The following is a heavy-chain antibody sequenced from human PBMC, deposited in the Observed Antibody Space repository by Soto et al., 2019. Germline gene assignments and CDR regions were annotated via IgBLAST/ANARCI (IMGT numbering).Heavy chain of an antibody. CDR1: GFTFHDYA. CDR3: AKDISSQWHGGMDV. CDR2: ISWNSNTI. V-gene: IGHV3-9*01. Sequence: EVQLVESGGGLVQPGRSLRLSCAASGFTFHDYAIHWVRLRPGQGLEWVAGISWNSNTIGYADSVEGRFTISRDNAKNSLSLQMNSLTIEDTGLYYCAKDISSQWHGGMDVWGQGTTVTVSS. D-gene: IGHD6-19*01. J-gene: IGHJ6*02.